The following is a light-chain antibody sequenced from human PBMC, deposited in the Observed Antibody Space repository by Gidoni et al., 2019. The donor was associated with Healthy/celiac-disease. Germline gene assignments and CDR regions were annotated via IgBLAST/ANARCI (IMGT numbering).Light chain of an antibody. J-gene: IGKJ4*01. V-gene: IGKV1-33*01. CDR1: QDIRNY. Sequence: DIQMTQSPSSLSASVGDRVTIPCQASQDIRNYLNWYQQKPGKAPKLLIYDASNLETGVPSRFSGSGSGTDFTFTISSLQPEDIATYYCQQYDNLPVGGGTKVEIK. CDR2: DAS. CDR3: QQYDNLP.